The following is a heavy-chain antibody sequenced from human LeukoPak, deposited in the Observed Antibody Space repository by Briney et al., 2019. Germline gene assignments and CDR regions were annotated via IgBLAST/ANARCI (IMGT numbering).Heavy chain of an antibody. CDR1: GFTFNSCA. CDR3: AKDLYSCGRDMDV. V-gene: IGHV3-23*01. CDR2: ISGTGSST. J-gene: IGHJ6*02. Sequence: GGSLRLSCAASGFTFNSCAMNWVRQAPGKELEWVSTISGTGSSTYYADSVKGRLTISRDNSKNTLYLQMNSLRAEDTAVYYCAKDLYSCGRDMDVWGQGTTVTVSS. D-gene: IGHD6-19*01.